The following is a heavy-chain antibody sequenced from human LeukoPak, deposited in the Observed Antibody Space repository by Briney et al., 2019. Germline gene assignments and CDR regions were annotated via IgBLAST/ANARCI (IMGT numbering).Heavy chain of an antibody. CDR2: IYYSGST. J-gene: IGHJ5*02. CDR1: GGSISSNKYY. CDR3: ATEVGQWLVRT. Sequence: SSETLSLTCTVSGGSISSNKYYWGWIRQPPGKGLEWIGSIYYSGSTYYNPTLKSRVTIFVDTSKNQFSLKLSSVTAADTAGYYCATEVGQWLVRTWGQGTLVTVSS. V-gene: IGHV4-39*01. D-gene: IGHD6-19*01.